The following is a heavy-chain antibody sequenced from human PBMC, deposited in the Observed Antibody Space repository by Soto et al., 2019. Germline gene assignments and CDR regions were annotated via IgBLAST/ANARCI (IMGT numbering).Heavy chain of an antibody. Sequence: QVPLVESGGGVVQPGRSLRVSCAASGFTFSIYAMHWVRQAPGTGLEWVAVISYDGTKTYYADSVKGRFTISRDNYKNTVYLQMNSLRDEDTAVYYCAKDRAPRRQWLIAPFDYWGQGTLVTVSP. CDR1: GFTFSIYA. V-gene: IGHV3-30*18. CDR3: AKDRAPRRQWLIAPFDY. D-gene: IGHD6-19*01. J-gene: IGHJ4*02. CDR2: ISYDGTKT.